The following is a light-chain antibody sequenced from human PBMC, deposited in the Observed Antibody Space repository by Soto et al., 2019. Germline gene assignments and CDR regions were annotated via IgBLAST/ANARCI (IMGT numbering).Light chain of an antibody. CDR3: QAWDSSIGV. Sequence: SYELTQPPSVSVSPGQTASITCFGDKLGNKYACWYQQKPGQSPVMVIYQDTKRPSGIPERFSGSNSGNTATLTISGTQTMDEADYYCQAWDSSIGVFGGGTELTVL. V-gene: IGLV3-1*01. CDR1: KLGNKY. J-gene: IGLJ3*02. CDR2: QDT.